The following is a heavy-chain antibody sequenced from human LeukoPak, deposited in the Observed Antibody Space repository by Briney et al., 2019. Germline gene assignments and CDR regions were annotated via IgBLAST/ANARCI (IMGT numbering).Heavy chain of an antibody. CDR1: GFTFSSYW. CDR3: TRTGGYALLAWLDP. J-gene: IGHJ5*02. V-gene: IGHV3-7*01. Sequence: GGSLRLSCAASGFTFSSYWMSWVRQAPGKGLEWVANIKHDGSEKYYVDSVKGRFTISRDNSKNILYLQMNSLRDEDTAVYHCTRTGGYALLAWLDPWGQGTLVTVSS. D-gene: IGHD2-2*01. CDR2: IKHDGSEK.